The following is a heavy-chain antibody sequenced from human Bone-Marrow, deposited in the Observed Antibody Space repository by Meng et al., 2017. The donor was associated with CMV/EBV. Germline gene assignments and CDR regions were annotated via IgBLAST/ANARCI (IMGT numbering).Heavy chain of an antibody. D-gene: IGHD2-2*01. CDR1: GYTFSTYD. V-gene: IGHV1-8*01. J-gene: IGHJ6*02. Sequence: ASVKVSCKASGYTFSTYDINWVRQATGQGLEWLGWMNPSSGNTGYAHKVQGRVTMTRSTSISTAYMELSSLRSEDTAVYYCARDPVVVPAAQVGMDVWGQGTTVTVSS. CDR2: MNPSSGNT. CDR3: ARDPVVVPAAQVGMDV.